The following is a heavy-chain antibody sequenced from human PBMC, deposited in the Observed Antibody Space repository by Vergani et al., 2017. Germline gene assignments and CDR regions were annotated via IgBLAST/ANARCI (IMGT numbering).Heavy chain of an antibody. CDR1: GGSFSDYY. Sequence: QVQLQEWGAGLLKTSETLSLTCGVSGGSFSDYYWSWIRQAPGMGLEWIGEVNHGGSTNYNPSLKSRVSISVDTSKNQFSLQLTSVTAAASALYFCASIARAPTRRNPPPDYWGQGILVTVSS. V-gene: IGHV4-34*01. D-gene: IGHD3-16*02. CDR2: VNHGGST. CDR3: ASIARAPTRRNPPPDY. J-gene: IGHJ4*02.